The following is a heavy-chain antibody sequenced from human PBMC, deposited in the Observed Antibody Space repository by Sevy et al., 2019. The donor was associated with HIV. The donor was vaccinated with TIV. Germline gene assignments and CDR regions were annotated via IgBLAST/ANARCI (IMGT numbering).Heavy chain of an antibody. D-gene: IGHD2-21*02. CDR2: ISDDGSKT. Sequence: GGSLRLSCADSGFTFIDYAMHWVRQAPGKGLEWVAVISDDGSKTYYADSVNGGFTISRDNSKNTLYLQMNSLRADDTAVYYCARGRVTSHYFDYWGQGTLVTVSS. CDR1: GFTFIDYA. CDR3: ARGRVTSHYFDY. J-gene: IGHJ4*02. V-gene: IGHV3-30*04.